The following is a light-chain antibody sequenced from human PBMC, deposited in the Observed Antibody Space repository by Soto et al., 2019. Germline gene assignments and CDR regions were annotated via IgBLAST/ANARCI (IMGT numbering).Light chain of an antibody. CDR3: CSYTTRSTHV. V-gene: IGLV2-8*01. CDR2: DVL. CDR1: SSDVGAYNY. J-gene: IGLJ1*01. Sequence: QSVLTQPPSASGSPGQTVAISCTGTSSDVGAYNYVSWYQQHPGKAPKLMIYDVLQRPSGVPARFSGSKSGTTASLTVSVLQPEDEADYYSCSYTTRSTHVFGTGTKVTVL.